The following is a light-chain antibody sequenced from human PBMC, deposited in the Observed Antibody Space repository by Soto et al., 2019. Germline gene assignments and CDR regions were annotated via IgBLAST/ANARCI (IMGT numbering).Light chain of an antibody. CDR2: DVT. J-gene: IGLJ2*01. V-gene: IGLV2-8*01. CDR3: SSYAGSSTYVV. Sequence: QSVLTQPPSASGSPGQSVTISCTGTSSDIGGYDYVSWYRQRPGKAPKLMIYDVTKRPSGVPYRFSGSKSGNTASLTVSGLRADDEAEYYCSSYAGSSTYVVFGGGTKLTVL. CDR1: SSDIGGYDY.